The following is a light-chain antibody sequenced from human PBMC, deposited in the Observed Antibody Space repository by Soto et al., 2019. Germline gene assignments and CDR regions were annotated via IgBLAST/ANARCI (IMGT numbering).Light chain of an antibody. Sequence: EIVLTQSPGTLSLSPGERATLSCRASQSISSSYVVWYQQKTGHPPRVLIFGASSRATGIPDRFSGSGSGRDFTLTISRLEPAVFAVYYFQQSANSPWTFGQGTKVEFK. CDR1: QSISSSY. V-gene: IGKV3-20*01. CDR3: QQSANSPWT. CDR2: GAS. J-gene: IGKJ1*01.